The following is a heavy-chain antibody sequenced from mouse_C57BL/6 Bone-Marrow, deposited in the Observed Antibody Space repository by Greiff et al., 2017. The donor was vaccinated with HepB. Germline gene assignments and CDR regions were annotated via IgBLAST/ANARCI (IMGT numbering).Heavy chain of an antibody. J-gene: IGHJ2*01. CDR1: GYSITSGYY. Sequence: VQLQQSGPGLVKPSQSLSLTCSVTGYSITSGYYWNWLRPFPGNILEWMGNISYDGSNNYNPSLKNRISITRDTSKNEFFLKLNSVTTEDTATYYCARNYGSSGDHFDYWGQGTTLTVSS. CDR2: ISYDGSN. CDR3: ARNYGSSGDHFDY. V-gene: IGHV3-6*01. D-gene: IGHD1-1*01.